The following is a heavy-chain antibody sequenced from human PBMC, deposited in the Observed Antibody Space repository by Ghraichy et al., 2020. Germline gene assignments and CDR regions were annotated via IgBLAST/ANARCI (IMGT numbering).Heavy chain of an antibody. J-gene: IGHJ6*02. CDR3: ARGSRVVRFYYYDGMDV. CDR2: ISSSSNSI. V-gene: IGHV3-48*02. D-gene: IGHD4-23*01. Sequence: GGSLRLSCAASGFTFSPYSMNWVRQAPGRGLEWVSFISSSSNSIYYADSVKGRFTISRDNAKNSLYLQMNSLRDEDTAVYYCARGSRVVRFYYYDGMDVWGQGTTVTVS. CDR1: GFTFSPYS.